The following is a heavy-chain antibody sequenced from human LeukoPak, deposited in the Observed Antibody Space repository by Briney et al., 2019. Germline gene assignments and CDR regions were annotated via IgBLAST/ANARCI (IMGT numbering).Heavy chain of an antibody. V-gene: IGHV1-69*13. CDR3: ARLQAGWLGALLPVAY. D-gene: IGHD3-10*01. Sequence: ASVKVSCKASGGTFTSDAISWVRHAPGQGLEWMGGIIPIFGTANYAQTFQGRVTITADEYPSTAYMEVSSLRSEDLAVYYCARLQAGWLGALLPVAYWGQGTLVPVSS. CDR2: IIPIFGTA. CDR1: GGTFTSDA. J-gene: IGHJ4*02.